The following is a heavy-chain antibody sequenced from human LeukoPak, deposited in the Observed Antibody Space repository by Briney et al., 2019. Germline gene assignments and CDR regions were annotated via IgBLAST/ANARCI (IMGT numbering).Heavy chain of an antibody. CDR3: AGDLGCSSTSCYYYYGMDV. D-gene: IGHD2-2*01. CDR2: IYTSGST. Sequence: SETLSLTCTVSGGSISSYYWSWIRQPAGKGLEWIGRIYTSGSTNYNPSLKSRVTMSVDTSKNQFSLKLSSVTAADTAVYYCAGDLGCSSTSCYYYYGMDVWGQGTTVTVSS. J-gene: IGHJ6*02. CDR1: GGSISSYY. V-gene: IGHV4-4*07.